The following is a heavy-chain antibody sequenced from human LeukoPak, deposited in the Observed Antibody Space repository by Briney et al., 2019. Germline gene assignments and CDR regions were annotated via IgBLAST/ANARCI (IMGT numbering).Heavy chain of an antibody. Sequence: ASVKVSCKASGGTFSSYAISWVRQAPGQGLEWMGGIIPIFGTANYAQKFQGRVTITTDESTSTAYMELSSLGSEDTAVYYCARDEPYYYDSSGYYLGGPTAFDPWGQGTLVTVSS. J-gene: IGHJ5*02. D-gene: IGHD3-22*01. CDR1: GGTFSSYA. CDR2: IIPIFGTA. CDR3: ARDEPYYYDSSGYYLGGPTAFDP. V-gene: IGHV1-69*05.